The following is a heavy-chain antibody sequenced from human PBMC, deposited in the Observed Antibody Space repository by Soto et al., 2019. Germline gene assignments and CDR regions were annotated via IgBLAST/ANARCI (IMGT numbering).Heavy chain of an antibody. Sequence: EVQLLESGGGLVQPGGSLRLSCTASGFTFSSYAMSWVRQAPGKGLEWVSAISGSGGSTYYADSVKGRFTISRDNSKNTRYLQMNSLRVEETAVYYCAKDPGGSGSYYIWGWFDPWGQGTLVTVSS. J-gene: IGHJ5*02. CDR3: AKDPGGSGSYYIWGWFDP. CDR2: ISGSGGST. D-gene: IGHD3-10*01. V-gene: IGHV3-23*01. CDR1: GFTFSSYA.